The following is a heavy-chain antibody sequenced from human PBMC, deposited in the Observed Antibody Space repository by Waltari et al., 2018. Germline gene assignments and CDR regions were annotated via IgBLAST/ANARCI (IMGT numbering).Heavy chain of an antibody. CDR2: IYYSGST. CDR1: GGSISSSSYY. CDR3: ARDRGDYYDSQEPAEKYFDY. Sequence: QLQLQESGPGLVKPSETLSLTCTVSGGSISSSSYYWGWIRQPPGKGREWIGSIYYSGSTSYNPSLKSRVTISVDTSKNQFSLKLSAVTAADTAVYYCARDRGDYYDSQEPAEKYFDYWGQGTLVTVSS. D-gene: IGHD3-22*01. J-gene: IGHJ4*02. V-gene: IGHV4-39*07.